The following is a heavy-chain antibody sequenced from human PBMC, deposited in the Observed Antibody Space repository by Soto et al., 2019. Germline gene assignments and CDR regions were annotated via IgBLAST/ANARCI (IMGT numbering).Heavy chain of an antibody. Sequence: EVQLVESGGGLVRPGGSLRLSCAASGFIYSNYWMNWVRQAPGSGLEWVANINYDGSEKHYVDSVKGRFTISRDNAENSLYLEMNSLRVEETAVYYCASSYAHWGQGTLVTVSS. CDR3: ASSYAH. CDR1: GFIYSNYW. J-gene: IGHJ4*02. D-gene: IGHD4-17*01. CDR2: INYDGSEK. V-gene: IGHV3-7*03.